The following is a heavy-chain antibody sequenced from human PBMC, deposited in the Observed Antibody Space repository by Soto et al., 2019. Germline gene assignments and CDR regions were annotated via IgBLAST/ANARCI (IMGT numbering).Heavy chain of an antibody. CDR1: GFTFSDYT. J-gene: IGHJ4*02. D-gene: IGHD6-19*01. CDR2: ISSSATYI. CDR3: ASSLIAVAGTVRRAAYYFDS. Sequence: EVQLVESGGGLVKPGGSLSLSCAAAGFTFSDYTMIWVRQAPGKGLEWVSSISSSATYIYYADSVKGRFTISRDNAKNSLYLQMNSLRDEDTAVYYCASSLIAVAGTVRRAAYYFDSWGQGALVTVCS. V-gene: IGHV3-21*01.